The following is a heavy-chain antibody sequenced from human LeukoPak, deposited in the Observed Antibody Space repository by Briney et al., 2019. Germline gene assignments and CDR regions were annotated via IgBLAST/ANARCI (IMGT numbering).Heavy chain of an antibody. CDR3: ARHGYGGNSDFDY. J-gene: IGHJ4*02. V-gene: IGHV4-59*08. Sequence: SETLSLTCTVSGGSISSYYWSWIRQPPGKGLEWIGYIYYSGSTNYNPSLKRRVTISVDTSKNQFSLKLSSVTAADTAVYYCARHGYGGNSDFDYWGQGTLVTVSS. CDR1: GGSISSYY. D-gene: IGHD4-23*01. CDR2: IYYSGST.